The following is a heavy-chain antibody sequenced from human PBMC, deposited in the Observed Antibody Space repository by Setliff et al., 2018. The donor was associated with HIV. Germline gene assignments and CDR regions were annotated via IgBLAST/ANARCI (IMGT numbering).Heavy chain of an antibody. J-gene: IGHJ6*03. CDR3: ARTHYHSSGWFYYYYYYMDV. V-gene: IGHV1-69*10. CDR2: IIPTLTIK. CDR1: GYTFSSYG. D-gene: IGHD3-22*01. Sequence: GASVKVSCKASGYTFSSYGISWVRQAPGQGLEWMGWIIPTLTIKHFAQKFQGRVAITADKSTSTAYMELSSLRSEDTAVYYCARTHYHSSGWFYYYYYYMDVWGKGTTVTVSS.